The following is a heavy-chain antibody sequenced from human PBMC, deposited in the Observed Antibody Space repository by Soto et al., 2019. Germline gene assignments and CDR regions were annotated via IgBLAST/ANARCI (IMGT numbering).Heavy chain of an antibody. CDR3: ASDVGAVTTDYFDY. J-gene: IGHJ4*02. CDR2: ITSSGSTI. V-gene: IGHV3-11*01. D-gene: IGHD4-17*01. Sequence: QVQLVESGGGLVKPGGSLRLSCAASGFTFSDYYMSWIRQSPGKGLEWVSYITSSGSTIYYGDSVKGRFTISRDNDKNSPYMQMNSLRAEDLAVYYCASDVGAVTTDYFDYWGQGTLVTVSS. CDR1: GFTFSDYY.